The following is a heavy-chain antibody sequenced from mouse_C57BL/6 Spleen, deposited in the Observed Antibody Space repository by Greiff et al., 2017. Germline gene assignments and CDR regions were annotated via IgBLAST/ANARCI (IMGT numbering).Heavy chain of an antibody. CDR2: IDPNRGGT. CDR1: GYTFTSYW. J-gene: IGHJ2*01. Sequence: QVQLQQPGAELVKPGASVKLSCKASGYTFTSYWMHWVKQRPGRGLEWIGRIDPNRGGTKYNEKFKSKATLTVDKPSSTAYMQLSSLTSEDSAVYDCARGDIYYGYDSYYFDYWGQGTTLTVSS. CDR3: ARGDIYYGYDSYYFDY. V-gene: IGHV1-72*01. D-gene: IGHD2-2*01.